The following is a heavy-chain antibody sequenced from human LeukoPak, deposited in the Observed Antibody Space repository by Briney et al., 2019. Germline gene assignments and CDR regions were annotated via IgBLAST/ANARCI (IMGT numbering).Heavy chain of an antibody. J-gene: IGHJ5*02. CDR3: ARGLDSGFYQYKGFAP. CDR1: GGSISNYY. V-gene: IGHV4-59*08. D-gene: IGHD3-22*01. Sequence: PSETLSLTCTVSGGSISNYYWSWIRQPPGKGLEWLGYISYSASSNYNPSLKSRVSISVDTSKNKFSLKLNSVTAADTAVYYCARGLDSGFYQYKGFAPWGQGTLVTVSS. CDR2: ISYSASS.